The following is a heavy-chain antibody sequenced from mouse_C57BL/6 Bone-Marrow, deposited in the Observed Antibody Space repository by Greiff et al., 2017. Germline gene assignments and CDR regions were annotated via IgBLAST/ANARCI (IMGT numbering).Heavy chain of an antibody. CDR2: IYPGDGDT. D-gene: IGHD1-1*01. CDR3: ARHSTTVVDYAMDD. V-gene: IGHV1-80*01. CDR1: GYAFSSYW. J-gene: IGHJ4*01. Sequence: VMLVESGAELVKPGASVKISCKASGYAFSSYWMNWVKQRPGQGLEWIGQIYPGDGDTNYDGKFKGKATLTADKSSSTAYMQLSSLTSEDSAVYCCARHSTTVVDYAMDDWGQGTSVTVSS.